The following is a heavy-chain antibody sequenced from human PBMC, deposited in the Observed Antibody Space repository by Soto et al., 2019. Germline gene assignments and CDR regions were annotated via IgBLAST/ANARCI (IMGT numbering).Heavy chain of an antibody. Sequence: EVQLLESGGGLVQPGGSLRLSCAASGFTFSSYAMSWVRQAPGKGLEWVSAISGSGGSTYYADSVKGRFTISRDNSKNTLYLQMNSLRAEDTAVYYCAHPGGLGDAFDIWGQGTMVTVSS. CDR1: GFTFSSYA. D-gene: IGHD3-10*01. J-gene: IGHJ3*02. CDR2: ISGSGGST. V-gene: IGHV3-23*01. CDR3: AHPGGLGDAFDI.